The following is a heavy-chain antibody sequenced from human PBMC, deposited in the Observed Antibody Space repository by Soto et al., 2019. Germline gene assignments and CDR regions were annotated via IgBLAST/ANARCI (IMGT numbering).Heavy chain of an antibody. CDR3: ARDWTHYDSSGPGDY. Sequence: GASVKVSFKASGYTFTIYPMHWVRQAPGQGLEWMGWINAGNGDTKYSQKFQGRVTITRDTSASTAYMELSSLRSEDTAVYYCARDWTHYDSSGPGDYWGQGTLVTVS. CDR1: GYTFTIYP. J-gene: IGHJ4*02. D-gene: IGHD3-22*01. V-gene: IGHV1-3*01. CDR2: INAGNGDT.